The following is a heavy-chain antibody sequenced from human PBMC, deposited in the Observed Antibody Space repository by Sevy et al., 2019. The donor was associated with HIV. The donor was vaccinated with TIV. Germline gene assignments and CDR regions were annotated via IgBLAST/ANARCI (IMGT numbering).Heavy chain of an antibody. D-gene: IGHD2-8*01. CDR3: AAHEWRREGF. J-gene: IGHJ4*02. Sequence: SQTLSLTCAVSGYSVSSGYHWGWVRQPPGKGLEWIGSIHYSGYTKYNPSLKSRVTISKDNSRNQYSLILSSVTASDTAQYYCAAHEWRREGFWGQGMLVTVSS. CDR2: IHYSGYT. V-gene: IGHV4-38-2*01. CDR1: GYSVSSGYH.